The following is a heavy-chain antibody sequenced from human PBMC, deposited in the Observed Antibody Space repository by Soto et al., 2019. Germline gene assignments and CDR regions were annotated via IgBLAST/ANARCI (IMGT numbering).Heavy chain of an antibody. CDR3: AKDFGDY. J-gene: IGHJ4*02. Sequence: QVQLVESGGGVVQPGRSLRLSCAASGFTFSSYGMHWVRQAPGKGLEWVAVISYDGSNKYYADSVKGRFTISRDNSKNTLYLQMNSLRAQDTAVYYCAKDFGDYWGQGTLGTVSS. CDR1: GFTFSSYG. V-gene: IGHV3-30*18. CDR2: ISYDGSNK. D-gene: IGHD3-3*01.